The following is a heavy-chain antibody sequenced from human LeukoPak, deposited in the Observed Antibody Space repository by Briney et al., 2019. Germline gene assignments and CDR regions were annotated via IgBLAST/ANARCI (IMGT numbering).Heavy chain of an antibody. V-gene: IGHV3-74*03. CDR1: GFTFSNYW. CDR2: IKNDGSMT. CDR3: VKSDWLDP. J-gene: IGHJ5*02. Sequence: GGSLRLSCAASGFTFSNYWMHWVRQVPGKGLFWVARIKNDGSMTMYADSVRGRFTISRDNPKNTLYLQMNSLRAEDTAVYYCVKSDWLDPWGQGTLVTVSS.